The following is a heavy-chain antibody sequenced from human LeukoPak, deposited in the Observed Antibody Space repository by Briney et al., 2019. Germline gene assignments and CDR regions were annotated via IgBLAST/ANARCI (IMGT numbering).Heavy chain of an antibody. CDR2: MNPNSGNT. CDR3: ARGAPGSYCSGGSCPYFDY. V-gene: IGHV1-8*01. CDR1: AYTFTSYD. J-gene: IGHJ4*02. Sequence: GASVTVSCKASAYTFTSYDINWVRQATGQGLEWMGWMNPNSGNTGYAQKFQGRVTMTRNTSISTAYMELSSLRSEDTAVYYCARGAPGSYCSGGSCPYFDYWGQGTLISVSS. D-gene: IGHD2-15*01.